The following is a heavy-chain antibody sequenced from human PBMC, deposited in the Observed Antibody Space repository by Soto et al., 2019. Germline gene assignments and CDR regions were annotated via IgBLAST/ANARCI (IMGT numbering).Heavy chain of an antibody. CDR3: AGCPDAADEHQFQN. CDR1: ASRFSNSW. Sequence: PGVSLRLSCAGSASRFSNSWLSWVRQGPGKGLEWVAHVNQDGSQKYYVDSAKGRFTISRDGAKTSLYLQMNNLRTEDTAVDYGAGCPDAADEHQFQNCGQGTLVTASS. V-gene: IGHV3-7*01. CDR2: VNQDGSQK. J-gene: IGHJ4*03. D-gene: IGHD2-2*01.